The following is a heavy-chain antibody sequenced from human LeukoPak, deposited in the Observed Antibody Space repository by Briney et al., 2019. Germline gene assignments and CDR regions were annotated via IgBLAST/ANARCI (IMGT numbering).Heavy chain of an antibody. CDR1: GFTFSSYG. V-gene: IGHV3-33*01. CDR3: ARAFGRTVAYYFDY. D-gene: IGHD4-23*01. J-gene: IGHJ4*02. CDR2: IWYDGSNK. Sequence: GGSLRLSCAASGFTFSSYGMHWVRQAPGKGLEWVAVIWYDGSNKYYADSVKGRFTISRDNSKNTLYLQINSLRAEDTAVYYCARAFGRTVAYYFDYWGQGTLVTVSS.